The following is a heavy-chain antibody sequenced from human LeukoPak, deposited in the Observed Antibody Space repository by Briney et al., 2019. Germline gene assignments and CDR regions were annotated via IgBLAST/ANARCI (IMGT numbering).Heavy chain of an antibody. CDR1: GFTFSSYG. V-gene: IGHV3-33*01. D-gene: IGHD6-19*01. CDR2: ICYDGSDK. Sequence: PGGSLRLSCVASGFTFSSYGMHWVRQAPGKGLEGVAVICYDGSDKYYAESVKGRFTIYRDNSKNTLYLKMNSLRGDDTAVYYCVRLGSGWSMDYWGQGTLVTVSS. CDR3: VRLGSGWSMDY. J-gene: IGHJ4*02.